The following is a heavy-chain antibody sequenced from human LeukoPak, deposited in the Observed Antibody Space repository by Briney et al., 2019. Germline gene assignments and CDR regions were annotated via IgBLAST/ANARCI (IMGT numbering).Heavy chain of an antibody. D-gene: IGHD1-14*01. CDR2: ISSSSSYI. J-gene: IGHJ4*02. Sequence: GGSLRLSCAASGFTFSSYSMNWVRQAPGKGLEWVSSISSSSSYIYYADSVKGRFTISRDNAKNLLYLQMNSLRAEDTAVYYCARDRSANRLDYWGQGTLVTVSS. V-gene: IGHV3-21*01. CDR3: ARDRSANRLDY. CDR1: GFTFSSYS.